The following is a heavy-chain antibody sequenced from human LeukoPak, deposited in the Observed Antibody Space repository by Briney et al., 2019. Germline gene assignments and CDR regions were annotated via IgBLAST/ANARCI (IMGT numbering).Heavy chain of an antibody. V-gene: IGHV3-48*03. D-gene: IGHD3-22*01. CDR3: ARGPAASGYYDSRGRYGYFDY. CDR2: ISSSGSTI. J-gene: IGHJ4*02. CDR1: GFTFSSYE. Sequence: GGSLRLSCAASGFTFSSYEMNWVRQAPGQGLEWVSYISSSGSTIYYADSVKGRFTISRDNAKNSLYLQMNSLRAEDTAVYYCARGPAASGYYDSRGRYGYFDYWGQGTLVTVSS.